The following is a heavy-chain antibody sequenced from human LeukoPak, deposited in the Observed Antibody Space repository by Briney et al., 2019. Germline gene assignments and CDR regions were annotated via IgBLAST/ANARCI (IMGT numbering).Heavy chain of an antibody. CDR3: ARVIVDYYGSGRTNWFDP. Sequence: GGSLRLSCAASGFTFNNYAMSWIRQAPGKGLEWVSYISGSGSTIYYADSVKGRFTISRDNAKNSLYLQMNSLRAEDTAVYYCARVIVDYYGSGRTNWFDPWGQGTLVTVSS. V-gene: IGHV3-11*01. CDR2: ISGSGSTI. J-gene: IGHJ5*02. D-gene: IGHD3-10*01. CDR1: GFTFNNYA.